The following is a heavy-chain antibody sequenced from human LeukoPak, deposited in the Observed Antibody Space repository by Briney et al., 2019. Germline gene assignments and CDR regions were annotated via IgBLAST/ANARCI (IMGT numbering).Heavy chain of an antibody. CDR2: LNPSGGST. J-gene: IGHJ6*02. Sequence: GASVKVSCKASGYIVTSYYMHWVRQAPGQGLEWMGILNPSGGSTSYAQKFQGRATLTRATSTSTVYMELSSLRSEDTAVYYCASVYNYGMDVWGQGTTVIVSS. CDR3: ASVYNYGMDV. CDR1: GYIVTSYY. V-gene: IGHV1-46*01.